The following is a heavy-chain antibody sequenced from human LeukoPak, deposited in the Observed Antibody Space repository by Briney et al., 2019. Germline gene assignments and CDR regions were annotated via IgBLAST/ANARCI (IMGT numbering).Heavy chain of an antibody. Sequence: ASVKVSCKTSGYTFTSYDINWVRQATGQGLEWMGWMNPNSGTTGYAQKFQGRVTMTRDTSITTAYMELSSLESEDTAVYYCARGFYDSGYAGWFDPWGQGTLVTVSS. V-gene: IGHV1-8*01. CDR2: MNPNSGTT. J-gene: IGHJ5*02. CDR1: GYTFTSYD. D-gene: IGHD5-12*01. CDR3: ARGFYDSGYAGWFDP.